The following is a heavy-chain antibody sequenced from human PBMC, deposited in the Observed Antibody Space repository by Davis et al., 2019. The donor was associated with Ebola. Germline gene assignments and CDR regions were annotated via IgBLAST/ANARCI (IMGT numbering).Heavy chain of an antibody. D-gene: IGHD6-25*01. V-gene: IGHV1-3*01. CDR1: GFTFTNYD. J-gene: IGHJ4*02. CDR3: ARGIGSGTWIFNF. CDR2: TSADNGDT. Sequence: ASVKVSCKASGFTFTNYDVHWVRQAPGQRLEWMGWTSADNGDTKYSEKFQGRVTITRDISASTAYMEMSSLRSEDTAVYYCARGIGSGTWIFNFWGQGTLVSVSS.